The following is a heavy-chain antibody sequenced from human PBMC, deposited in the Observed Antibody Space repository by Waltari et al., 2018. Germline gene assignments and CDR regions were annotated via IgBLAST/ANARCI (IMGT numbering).Heavy chain of an antibody. CDR1: GYSFTTKW. CDR2: IYPSDSDT. V-gene: IGHV5-51*01. J-gene: IGHJ4*02. D-gene: IGHD3-22*01. CDR3: AKDRTIMGYYYDSSGY. Sequence: DVHLVQSGAEVKKPGESLKISCKVSGYSFTTKWIDWVRQMPGKGLEWMGTIYPSDSDTKYSPSFQVRFTISRDNSKNTLYLQMNSLRAEDTAVYYCAKDRTIMGYYYDSSGYWGQGTLVTVSS.